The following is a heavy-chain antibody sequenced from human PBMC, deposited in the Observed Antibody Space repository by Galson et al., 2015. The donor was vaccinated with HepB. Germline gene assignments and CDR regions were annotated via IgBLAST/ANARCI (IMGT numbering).Heavy chain of an antibody. V-gene: IGHV1-2*04. CDR3: ARDLGRQQQPDAGYGMDV. CDR1: GYTFTGYY. J-gene: IGHJ6*02. CDR2: INPNSGGT. Sequence: SVKVSCKASGYTFTGYYMHWVRQAPGQGLEWMGWINPNSGGTNYAQKFQGWVTMTRDTSISTAYMELSRLRSDDTAVYYCARDLGRQQQPDAGYGMDVWGQGTTVTVSS. D-gene: IGHD6-13*01.